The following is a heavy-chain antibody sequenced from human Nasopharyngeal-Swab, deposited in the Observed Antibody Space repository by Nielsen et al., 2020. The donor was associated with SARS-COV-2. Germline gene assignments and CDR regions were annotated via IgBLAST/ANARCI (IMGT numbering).Heavy chain of an antibody. CDR1: GYPLSELS. CDR2: FGPEDGET. J-gene: IGHJ4*02. D-gene: IGHD6-19*01. CDR3: GTDFGSPPGAVADY. V-gene: IGHV1-24*01. Sequence: ASVKVSCKVSGYPLSELSIHWVRQAPGKGLEWLGGFGPEDGETIYAQKLQGRVAMTEDTPTDTAYMELKSLRSEDTALYYCGTDFGSPPGAVADYWGQGTLVTVSS.